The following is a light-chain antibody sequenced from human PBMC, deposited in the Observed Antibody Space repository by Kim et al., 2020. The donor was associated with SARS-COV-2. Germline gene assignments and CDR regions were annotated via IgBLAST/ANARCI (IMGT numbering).Light chain of an antibody. V-gene: IGKV3-15*01. CDR2: RSS. J-gene: IGKJ2*01. CDR1: QHVGSN. Sequence: LSVAPRDSATLSCRSKQHVGSNLAWYQQSPGRSPRLLIFRSSTRATGVPPRFSGLGAGTEFTLTLSSLQSEDFAVYYCQQYNNWQTFGQGTKLEI. CDR3: QQYNNWQT.